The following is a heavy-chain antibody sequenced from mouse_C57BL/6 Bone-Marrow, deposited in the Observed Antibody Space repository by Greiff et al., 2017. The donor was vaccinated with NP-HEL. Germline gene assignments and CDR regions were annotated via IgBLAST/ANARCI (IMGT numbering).Heavy chain of an antibody. CDR1: GYTFTDYY. CDR3: ADYGSSRFAY. CDR2: INPYNGGT. V-gene: IGHV1-19*01. Sequence: VQLQQSGPVLVKPGASVKMSCKASGYTFTDYYMNWVKQSHGKSLEWIGVINPYNGGTSYNQKFKGKATLTVDKSSSTAYMELNSLTSEDSAVYYCADYGSSRFAYWGQGTLVTVSA. J-gene: IGHJ3*01. D-gene: IGHD1-1*01.